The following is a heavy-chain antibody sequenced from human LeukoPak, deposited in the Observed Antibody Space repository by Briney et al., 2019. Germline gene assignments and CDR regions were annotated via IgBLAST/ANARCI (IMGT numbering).Heavy chain of an antibody. V-gene: IGHV3-30*18. D-gene: IGHD6-13*01. CDR3: AKDRSTTWSFDY. Sequence: GRSLRLSCAASEFTFSNYGMYWVRQAPGTGLEWVTFISDDGSRKYYVDSVKGRFTISRDNSKNTLYLQMNSLRVEDTAVYYCAKDRSTTWSFDYWGQGTLVSVSS. CDR2: ISDDGSRK. CDR1: EFTFSNYG. J-gene: IGHJ4*02.